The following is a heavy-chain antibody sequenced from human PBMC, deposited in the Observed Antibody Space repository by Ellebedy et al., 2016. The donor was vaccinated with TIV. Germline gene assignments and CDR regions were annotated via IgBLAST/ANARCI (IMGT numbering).Heavy chain of an antibody. Sequence: GGSLRLSCATSGFSVSGMHWVRQAPGQGLEWVAFIRSDGYTKYYTDSVAGRFTISRDSSKNTLDLQMHSLRTEDTGVYYCVKGAYPVPTVMAVWGQGTMVIVSS. CDR1: GFSVSG. V-gene: IGHV3-30*02. CDR2: IRSDGYTK. CDR3: VKGAYPVPTVMAV. D-gene: IGHD3-16*01. J-gene: IGHJ6*02.